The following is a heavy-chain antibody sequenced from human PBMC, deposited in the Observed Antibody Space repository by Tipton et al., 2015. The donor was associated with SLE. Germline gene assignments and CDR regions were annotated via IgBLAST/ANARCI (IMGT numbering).Heavy chain of an antibody. CDR3: AKDTPVVDY. Sequence: GSLRLSCTASGFTFGDYAMSWFRQAPGKGLEWVSAISGSGGSTYYADSVKGRFTISRDNSKNTLYLQMNSLRAEDTAVYYCAKDTPVVDYWGQGTLVTVSS. J-gene: IGHJ4*02. V-gene: IGHV3-23*01. CDR1: GFTFGDYA. CDR2: ISGSGGST.